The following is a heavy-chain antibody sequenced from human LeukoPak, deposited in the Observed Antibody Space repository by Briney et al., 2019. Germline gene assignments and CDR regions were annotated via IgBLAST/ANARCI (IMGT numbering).Heavy chain of an antibody. Sequence: SETLSLTCTVSGGSFSNSYWSWIRQPPGKGLEWIGYIYYSGSTNYNPSLKSRVTISVDTSKNQFSLKLSSVTAADTAVYYCARDRGGSSWYQGDYYYYGMDVWGQGTTVTVSS. CDR1: GGSFSNSY. D-gene: IGHD6-13*01. CDR2: IYYSGST. J-gene: IGHJ6*02. V-gene: IGHV4-59*01. CDR3: ARDRGGSSWYQGDYYYYGMDV.